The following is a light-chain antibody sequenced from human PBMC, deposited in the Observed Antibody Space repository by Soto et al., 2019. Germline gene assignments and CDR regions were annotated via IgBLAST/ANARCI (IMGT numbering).Light chain of an antibody. CDR2: LGS. Sequence: DIVMTQSPLSLPVTPGEPASISCRSSQSLLHSNGYNYMDWYLQKPGQSPQPLIYLGSNRASGVPDRFSGRGSGTDSTLKISRVEAEDVGVYYCIQALQTRTFGQGTKLEIK. CDR3: IQALQTRT. J-gene: IGKJ2*01. CDR1: QSLLHSNGYNY. V-gene: IGKV2-28*01.